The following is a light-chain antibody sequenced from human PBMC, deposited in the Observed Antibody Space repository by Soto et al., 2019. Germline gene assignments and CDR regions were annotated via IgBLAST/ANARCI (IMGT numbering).Light chain of an antibody. Sequence: DIQMTQSPSSLSASVGDRVTITCRASQNINTYLNWYQQKPGRAPKLLIYTASYLQSGVPSRFGGTGSGTDFPLTISSLQPEDFASYYCQESYNTLSFGPGTKVAIK. CDR3: QESYNTLS. CDR2: TAS. CDR1: QNINTY. V-gene: IGKV1-39*01. J-gene: IGKJ3*01.